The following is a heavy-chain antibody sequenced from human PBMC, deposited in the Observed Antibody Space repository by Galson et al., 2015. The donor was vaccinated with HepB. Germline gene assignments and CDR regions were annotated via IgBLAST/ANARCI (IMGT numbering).Heavy chain of an antibody. CDR1: GGTFSSYA. CDR2: IIPILGIA. J-gene: IGHJ4*02. Sequence: SVKVSCKASGGTFSSYAISWVRQAPGQGLEWMGRIIPILGIANYAQKFQGRVTITADKSTSTAYMELSSLRSEDTAVYYCAREGLPGVQLWSPFDYWGQGTLVTVSS. CDR3: AREGLPGVQLWSPFDY. D-gene: IGHD5-18*01. V-gene: IGHV1-69*04.